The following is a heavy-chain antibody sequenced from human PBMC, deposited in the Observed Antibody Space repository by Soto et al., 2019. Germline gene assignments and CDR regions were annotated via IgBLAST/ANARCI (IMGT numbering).Heavy chain of an antibody. D-gene: IGHD2-2*01. J-gene: IGHJ6*02. Sequence: GASVKVSCKASGYTFTGYYMHWVRQAPGQGLEWMGWINPNSGGTNYAQKFQGWVTMTRDTSISTAYMELSRLRSDDTAVYYCALCRSTRCYRHRYYYYGLVVWGQGTTVTVSS. CDR1: GYTFTGYY. V-gene: IGHV1-2*04. CDR2: INPNSGGT. CDR3: ALCRSTRCYRHRYYYYGLVV.